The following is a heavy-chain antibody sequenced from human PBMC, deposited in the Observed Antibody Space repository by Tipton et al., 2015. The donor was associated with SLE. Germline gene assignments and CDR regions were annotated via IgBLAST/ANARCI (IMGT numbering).Heavy chain of an antibody. CDR3: ARTSSGYYDSSAEFDY. J-gene: IGHJ4*02. CDR1: GFTFSSYA. D-gene: IGHD3-22*01. Sequence: SLRLFCAASGFTFSSYAMHWVRQAPGKGLEWVAVISLDGINKYYVDSVKGRFTISRDNSKNTLYLQVNSLRTEDTAVYYCARTSSGYYDSSAEFDYWGQGTLVTGSS. V-gene: IGHV3-30*03. CDR2: ISLDGINK.